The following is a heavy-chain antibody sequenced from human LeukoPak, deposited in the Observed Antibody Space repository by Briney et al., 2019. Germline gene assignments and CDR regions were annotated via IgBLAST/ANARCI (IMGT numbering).Heavy chain of an antibody. J-gene: IGHJ4*02. CDR2: IHFSGST. Sequence: SETLSLTCTVSDASISGYYWSWIRQPPGKGLEWIGSIHFSGSTSYNPSLRSRVTISVDTSKNQLSLKLSSVTAADTAVYYCARDPGGIYFDYWGQGTLVTVSS. CDR3: ARDPGGIYFDY. V-gene: IGHV4-59*01. CDR1: DASISGYY. D-gene: IGHD2-8*02.